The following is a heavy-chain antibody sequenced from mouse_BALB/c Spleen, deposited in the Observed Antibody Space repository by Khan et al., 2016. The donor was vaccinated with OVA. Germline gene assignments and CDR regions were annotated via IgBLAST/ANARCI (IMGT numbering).Heavy chain of an antibody. D-gene: IGHD2-4*01. CDR2: INYSGNT. V-gene: IGHV3-2*02. Sequence: QLEESGPGLVKPSQSLSLTCTVTGYSIPSEYAWNWIRQFPGNKLEWMGYINYSGNTRYNPSLKSRISITRDTSKNQFFLQLNSVTTEDTATYYCTRKDYYDYDPFPYWGQGTLVTVSA. CDR3: TRKDYYDYDPFPY. CDR1: GYSIPSEYA. J-gene: IGHJ3*01.